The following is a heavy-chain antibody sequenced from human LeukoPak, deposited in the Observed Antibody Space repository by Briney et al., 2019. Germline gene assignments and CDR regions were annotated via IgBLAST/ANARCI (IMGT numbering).Heavy chain of an antibody. CDR2: IYHTGTT. Sequence: SETLSLTCTVSGYSIISDYYWGWLRQPPGKELEWIGSIYHTGTTYYNPSLRSRVTISVDMSKNQFSLKLSSVTAADTAVYYCARDQIDYYDSSGFDYWGQGTLVTVSS. CDR3: ARDQIDYYDSSGFDY. J-gene: IGHJ4*02. V-gene: IGHV4-38-2*02. D-gene: IGHD3-22*01. CDR1: GYSIISDYY.